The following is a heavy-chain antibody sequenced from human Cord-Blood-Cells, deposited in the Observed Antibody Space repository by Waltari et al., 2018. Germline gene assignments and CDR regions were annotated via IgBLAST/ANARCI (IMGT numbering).Heavy chain of an antibody. V-gene: IGHV1-58*01. J-gene: IGHJ4*02. CDR2: IVVGSGNT. CDR3: AAVQYCSGGSCYDY. CDR1: GFTFTSSA. Sequence: QMQLVQSGPEVKKPGTSVKVSCKASGFTFTSSAVQWVRQARGQRLEWIGMIVVGSGNTNYAQKFQERVTMTRDMSTSTAYMELSSLRSEDTAVYYCAAVQYCSGGSCYDYWGQGTLVTVSS. D-gene: IGHD2-15*01.